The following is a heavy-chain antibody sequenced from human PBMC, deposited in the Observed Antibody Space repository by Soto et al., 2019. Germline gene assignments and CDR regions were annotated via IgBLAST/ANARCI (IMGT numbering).Heavy chain of an antibody. CDR3: ARLAAAAVIRYGMDV. J-gene: IGHJ6*02. V-gene: IGHV5-10-1*01. CDR1: GYSFTSYW. Sequence: AGESLKISCKGSGYSFTSYWISWVRQMPGKGLEWMGRIDPSDSYTNYSPSFQGHVTISADKSISTAYLQWSSLKASDTAMYYCARLAAAAVIRYGMDVWGQGTTVTVSS. D-gene: IGHD6-13*01. CDR2: IDPSDSYT.